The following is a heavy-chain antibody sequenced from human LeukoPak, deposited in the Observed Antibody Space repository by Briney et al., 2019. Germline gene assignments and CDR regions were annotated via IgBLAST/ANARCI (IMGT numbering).Heavy chain of an antibody. CDR1: GHTFTGYY. CDR3: ARGVFGESLES. CDR2: MNPNVGGA. V-gene: IGHV1-2*02. D-gene: IGHD3-10*02. Sequence: ASVTVSCKASGHTFTGYYVYWVRQAPGQGLEWMGWMNPNVGGANFPQKFQGRVTMTSDPAISAAHMELRRLRSDDTAVYYCARGVFGESLESWGQGTLVTVSS. J-gene: IGHJ4*02.